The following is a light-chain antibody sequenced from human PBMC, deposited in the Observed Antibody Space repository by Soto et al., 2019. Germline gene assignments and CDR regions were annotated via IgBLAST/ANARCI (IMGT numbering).Light chain of an antibody. CDR2: GVS. V-gene: IGKV3-20*01. CDR3: QQYGSSPIT. J-gene: IGKJ5*01. CDR1: QSIDNIY. Sequence: MVLTESPGTLSLSPGERASLSCRASQSIDNIYFAWYQQKAGQAPRLLIYGVSSRATGIPDRFSGSGSGTDFTLTISRLEPEDFAVYYCQQYGSSPITFGQGTRLEIK.